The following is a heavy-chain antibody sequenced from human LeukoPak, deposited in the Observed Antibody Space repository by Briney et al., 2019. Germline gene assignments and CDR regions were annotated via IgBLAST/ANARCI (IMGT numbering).Heavy chain of an antibody. CDR3: ARHGDTAMVTLDY. J-gene: IGHJ4*02. V-gene: IGHV5-51*01. Sequence: GESLKISCKGSGYSFTNHWIGWVRQMPGKGLEWMGIIYPGDSDTRYSPPFQGQVIISVDKSISTAYLQWSSLKASDTAMYYCARHGDTAMVTLDYWGQGTLVTVSS. CDR2: IYPGDSDT. D-gene: IGHD5-18*01. CDR1: GYSFTNHW.